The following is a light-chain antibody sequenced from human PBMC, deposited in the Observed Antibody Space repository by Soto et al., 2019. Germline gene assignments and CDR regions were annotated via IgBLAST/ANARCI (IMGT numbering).Light chain of an antibody. CDR3: QQYGGSSWT. CDR1: QSIIISY. J-gene: IGKJ1*01. V-gene: IGKV3-20*01. CDR2: STS. Sequence: EIVLTQSPDTLSLSPGEIATPSCSASQSIIISYLAWYQQQPGQAPRLLIHSTSTRATGIPDRFSGSGSGTDFTLTISKLEPGDFAVYYCQQYGGSSWTFGQGTKVDNK.